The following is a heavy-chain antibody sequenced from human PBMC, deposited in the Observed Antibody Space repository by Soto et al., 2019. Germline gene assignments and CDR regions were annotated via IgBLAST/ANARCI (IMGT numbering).Heavy chain of an antibody. CDR1: GRSLIVKD. CDR2: IYYSGST. CDR3: ARDLRGSGGYAFDY. J-gene: IGHJ4*01. V-gene: IGHV4-59*13. D-gene: IGHD5-12*01. Sequence: PSATLPLACVVCGRSLIVKDWKWLGQGQGKGLDWSRYIYYSGSTNYNPSLKSRVTISIDTPKNQFSLKLSSVTAADTAVYYCARDLRGSGGYAFDYWGRGTLANASS.